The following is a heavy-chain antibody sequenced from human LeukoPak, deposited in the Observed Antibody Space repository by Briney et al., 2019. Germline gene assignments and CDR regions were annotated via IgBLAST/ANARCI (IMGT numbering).Heavy chain of an antibody. V-gene: IGHV1-69*13. CDR1: GGTFSSYA. J-gene: IGHJ4*02. D-gene: IGHD6-13*01. CDR2: IIPIFGTA. Sequence: ASVKVSCKASGGTFSSYAISWVRQAPGQGLEWMGGIIPIFGTANYAQKFQGRVTITADESTSTAYMELSRLRSEDTAVYYCARSTYSSSWFTDYFDYWGQGTLVTVSS. CDR3: ARSTYSSSWFTDYFDY.